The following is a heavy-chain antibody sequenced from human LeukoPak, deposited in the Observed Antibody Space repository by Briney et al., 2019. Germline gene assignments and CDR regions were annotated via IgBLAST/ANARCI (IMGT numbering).Heavy chain of an antibody. CDR1: GYSFTSYW. J-gene: IGHJ6*02. CDR3: ARRDGYCSSTSCYADYYYGMDV. Sequence: GESLKISCKGSGYSFTSYWVGWVRQMPGKGLEWMGIIYPGDSDTTYSPSFQGQVTISADKSISTAYLQWSSLKASDTAMYYCARRDGYCSSTSCYADYYYGMDVWGQGTTVTVSS. D-gene: IGHD2-2*01. V-gene: IGHV5-51*01. CDR2: IYPGDSDT.